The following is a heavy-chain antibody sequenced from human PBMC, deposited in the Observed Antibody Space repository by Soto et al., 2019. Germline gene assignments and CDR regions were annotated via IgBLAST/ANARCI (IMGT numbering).Heavy chain of an antibody. D-gene: IGHD2-15*01. CDR1: GGSFSGFS. V-gene: IGHV4-34*02. CDR3: ARGARPRPKIIMTPATTDDFDF. CDR2: IDHNGDS. J-gene: IGHJ5*01. Sequence: QVQLQQWGARLLKPSETMSLTCVVYGGSFSGFSWTWIRQSPGKGLEWLGKIDHNGDSTYSPSLKSRVTFSVDSSKNQFSLSLRSVTAADTAGSYCARGARPRPKIIMTPATTDDFDFWGLGTQVSVSS.